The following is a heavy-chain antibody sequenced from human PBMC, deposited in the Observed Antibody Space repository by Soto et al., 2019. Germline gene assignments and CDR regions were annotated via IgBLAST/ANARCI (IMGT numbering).Heavy chain of an antibody. CDR2: IKEDGSEK. D-gene: IGHD3-10*01. J-gene: IGHJ4*02. Sequence: EVQLVESGGGLVQPGGSLRLSCAASGFTFSSYWMTWVRQAPGKGLEWVANIKEDGSEKYHVDSVRGRFTISRENARNSLYLQMNSLRCEDTAVYYCATGSVYNVLDNWGQGTLVTVSS. CDR1: GFTFSSYW. V-gene: IGHV3-7*03. CDR3: ATGSVYNVLDN.